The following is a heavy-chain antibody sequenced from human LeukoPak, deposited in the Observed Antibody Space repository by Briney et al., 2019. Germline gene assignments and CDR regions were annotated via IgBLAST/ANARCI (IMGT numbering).Heavy chain of an antibody. Sequence: ASVKVSCKASGYTFTSYAMNWVRQAPGQGLEWMGWINTNTGNPTYAQGFTGRFVFSLDASVSTAYLQISSLKAEDTAVYYCAREGGSSSSWYGGPYYFDYWGQGTLVTVSS. V-gene: IGHV7-4-1*02. CDR1: GYTFTSYA. CDR3: AREGGSSSSWYGGPYYFDY. J-gene: IGHJ4*02. D-gene: IGHD6-13*01. CDR2: INTNTGNP.